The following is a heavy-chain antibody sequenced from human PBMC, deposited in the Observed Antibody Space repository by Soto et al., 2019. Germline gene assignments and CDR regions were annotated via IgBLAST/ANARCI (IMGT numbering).Heavy chain of an antibody. J-gene: IGHJ4*02. D-gene: IGHD5-12*01. CDR3: ARDRPEAHYDYHPIFDH. V-gene: IGHV3-74*01. Sequence: GGSLRLSCAASGFTFSGYWMSWVRQAPGKGVEWVARSNSDGSGISYADSVRGRFIISRDNVKNILFLEMNSLRADDSAVYYCARDRPEAHYDYHPIFDHWGQGTLVTVSS. CDR2: SNSDGSGI. CDR1: GFTFSGYW.